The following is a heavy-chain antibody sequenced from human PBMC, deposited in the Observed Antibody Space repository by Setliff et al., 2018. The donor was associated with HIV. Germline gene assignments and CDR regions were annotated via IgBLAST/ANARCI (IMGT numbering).Heavy chain of an antibody. CDR2: VYHSGRT. CDR1: GYSISSGFY. Sequence: PSETLSLTCAVSGYSISSGFYWGWIRQPPGKGLEWIGSVYHSGRTYYNPSLKSRVTISVDTSKNQFSLRLSSVTAADTAVYYCARDYDYWNDYPRTYYFDYWGQGALVTVSS. J-gene: IGHJ4*02. D-gene: IGHD3-3*01. CDR3: ARDYDYWNDYPRTYYFDY. V-gene: IGHV4-38-2*02.